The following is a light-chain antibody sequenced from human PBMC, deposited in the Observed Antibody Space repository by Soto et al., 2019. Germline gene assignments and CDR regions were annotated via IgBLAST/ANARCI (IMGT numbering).Light chain of an antibody. CDR3: SSYTTTTRL. J-gene: IGLJ3*02. Sequence: QSVLTQPASVSGSPGQSITISCTGTSSDIGSNNYVSWFQQRPGKAPTLIIYEVSNRPSGVSTHFSGSKSGNTASLTIPGLLPEDEAEYYCSSYTTTTRLFGGGTKLTVL. V-gene: IGLV2-14*01. CDR2: EVS. CDR1: SSDIGSNNY.